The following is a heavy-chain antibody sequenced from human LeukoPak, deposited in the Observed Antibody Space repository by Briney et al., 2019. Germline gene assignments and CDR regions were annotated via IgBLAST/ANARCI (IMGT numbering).Heavy chain of an antibody. V-gene: IGHV4-59*08. CDR2: LYYNGRP. CDR1: GGSISSYY. J-gene: IGHJ4*02. CDR3: ARTLFGGSTWPFDS. Sequence: SETPSLTCTVSGGSISSYYWTWIRQPPGKGLEWIGYLYYNGRPNYNPSLESRVTLSLDTSKNQFSLKLASVTAADTAVYYCARTLFGGSTWPFDSWGQGTLVTVSS. D-gene: IGHD6-13*01.